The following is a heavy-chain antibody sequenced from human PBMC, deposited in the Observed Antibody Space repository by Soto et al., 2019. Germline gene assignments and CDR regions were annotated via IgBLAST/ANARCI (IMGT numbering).Heavy chain of an antibody. D-gene: IGHD2-2*01. V-gene: IGHV1-2*02. CDR3: ARERYQVISDGMDV. CDR1: GYTFTGYY. J-gene: IGHJ6*02. Sequence: ASVKVSCKXSGYTFTGYYVYWVREAPGQGLEWMGWINPETGATSYAQKFQGRVTLSRDTSINTAYLELSSLRFDDAAVYFCARERYQVISDGMDVWGQGTTVTVSS. CDR2: INPETGAT.